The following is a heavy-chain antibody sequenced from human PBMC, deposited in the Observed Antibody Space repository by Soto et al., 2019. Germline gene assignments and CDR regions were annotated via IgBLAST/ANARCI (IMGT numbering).Heavy chain of an antibody. V-gene: IGHV1-69*01. Sequence: QVQLVQSGAEVKKPGSSVKVSCKASGGTFSSYAISWVRQAPGQGLEWMGGIIPIFGTANYAQKFQGRVTVTADDSTRTAYMQLSSLRSEATAVYYCARDSRGSGTTAEEWGQGTLVTVSS. CDR3: ARDSRGSGTTAEE. CDR2: IIPIFGTA. CDR1: GGTFSSYA. J-gene: IGHJ4*02. D-gene: IGHD1-7*01.